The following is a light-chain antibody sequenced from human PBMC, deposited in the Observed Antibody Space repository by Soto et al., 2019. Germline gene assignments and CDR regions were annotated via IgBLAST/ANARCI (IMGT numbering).Light chain of an antibody. CDR2: SAT. CDR3: QQLSSYPYT. CDR1: QGIASF. J-gene: IGKJ2*01. V-gene: IGKV1-9*01. Sequence: DIPLTQSPSFLAASVGDRVTITCRASQGIASFLAWYQQKPGKAPKLLIYSATTLEPGVSSRFRGSRAGPEFTLTISSLQPEDCATYYCQQLSSYPYTVAQGTKLQIK.